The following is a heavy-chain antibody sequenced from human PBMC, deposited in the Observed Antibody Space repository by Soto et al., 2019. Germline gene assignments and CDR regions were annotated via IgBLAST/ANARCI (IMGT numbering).Heavy chain of an antibody. D-gene: IGHD3-10*02. CDR3: DGIRGVRSVSAYLLNRSSDL. J-gene: IGHJ2*01. CDR2: INHSGST. V-gene: IGHV4-34*01. Sequence: PGKGLEWIGEINHSGSTNYNPSLKSRVTISVDTSKNQFSLKMSSVTAADMFFQSCDGIRGVRSVSAYLLNRSSDL.